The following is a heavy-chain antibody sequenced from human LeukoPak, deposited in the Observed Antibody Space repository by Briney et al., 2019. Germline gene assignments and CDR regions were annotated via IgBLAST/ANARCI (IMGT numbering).Heavy chain of an antibody. CDR1: GFTFSSYG. D-gene: IGHD3-10*01. CDR3: AKDPVRGVIIPAVYYFDY. CDR2: ISGSGGST. J-gene: IGHJ4*02. V-gene: IGHV3-23*01. Sequence: GGSLRLSCAASGFTFSSYGMSWVRQAPGKGLEWVSAISGSGGSTYYADSVKGRFTISRDNSKNTLYLQMNSLRAEDTAVYYCAKDPVRGVIIPAVYYFDYWGQGTLVTVSS.